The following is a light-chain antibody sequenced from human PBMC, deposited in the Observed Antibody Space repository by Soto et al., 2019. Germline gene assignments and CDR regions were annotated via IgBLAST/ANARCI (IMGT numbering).Light chain of an antibody. CDR3: QQRSNWLT. Sequence: EIVLTQSPATLALSAWERATLSCRASQSLSSYLACYQQKPGQAPRLLIYDASNRATGIPARFSGSGSGTDFTLTISSLEPEDFAVYYCQQRSNWLTFGGGTKVDIK. J-gene: IGKJ4*01. V-gene: IGKV3-11*01. CDR1: QSLSSY. CDR2: DAS.